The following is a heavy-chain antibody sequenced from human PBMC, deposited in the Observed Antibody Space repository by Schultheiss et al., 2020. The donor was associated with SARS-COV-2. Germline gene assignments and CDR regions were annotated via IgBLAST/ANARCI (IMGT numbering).Heavy chain of an antibody. CDR3: ASMYGDLYYFDY. V-gene: IGHV3-33*08. CDR1: GFTFSSYG. D-gene: IGHD4-17*01. CDR2: IWYDGSNK. J-gene: IGHJ4*02. Sequence: GGSLRLSCAASGFTFSSYGMHWVRQAPGKGLEWVAVIWYDGSNKYYADSVKGRFTISRDNSKNTLYLQMNSLRAEDTAVYYYASMYGDLYYFDYWGQGTLVTVSS.